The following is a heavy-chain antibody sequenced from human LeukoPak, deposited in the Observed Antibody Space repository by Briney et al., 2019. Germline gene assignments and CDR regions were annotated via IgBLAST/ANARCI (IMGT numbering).Heavy chain of an antibody. V-gene: IGHV3-30*18. D-gene: IGHD2-2*02. J-gene: IGHJ4*02. CDR2: ISYDGSDI. CDR1: GFRFSNFG. CDR3: AKGDQPLLYGGAFDS. Sequence: GGSLRLSCAASGFRFSNFGMHWVRQTPGKGLEWVAVISYDGSDIYYRDSVKGRFTISRDNSKNTLYLQMISLRAEDTAVYYCAKGDQPLLYGGAFDSWGQGTLVTVSS.